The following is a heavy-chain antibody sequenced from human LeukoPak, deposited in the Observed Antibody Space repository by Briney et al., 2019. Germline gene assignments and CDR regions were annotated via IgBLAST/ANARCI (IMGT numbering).Heavy chain of an antibody. CDR3: ARDFRRCSSTSCYYDAFDI. CDR2: ISSSSSYI. D-gene: IGHD2-2*01. J-gene: IGHJ3*02. CDR1: GFTFSSYI. Sequence: GGSLRLSCAASGFTFSSYIMNWVRQAPGKGLEWVSSISSSSSYIYYADSVKGRFTISRDNAKNSLYLQMNSLRAEDTAVYYCARDFRRCSSTSCYYDAFDIWGQGTMVTVSS. V-gene: IGHV3-21*01.